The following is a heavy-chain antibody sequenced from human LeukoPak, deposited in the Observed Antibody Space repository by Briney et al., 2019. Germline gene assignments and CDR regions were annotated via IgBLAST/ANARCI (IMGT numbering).Heavy chain of an antibody. CDR2: IIPIFGTA. CDR3: ARMPGSGSYDPFDY. J-gene: IGHJ4*02. Sequence: SVNVSCKSSGGTFSSYAISWVRQAPGQGLEWMGGIIPIFGTANYAQKFQGRVTITADESTSTAYMELSSLRSEDTAVYYCARMPGSGSYDPFDYWGQGTLVTVSS. CDR1: GGTFSSYA. D-gene: IGHD1-26*01. V-gene: IGHV1-69*13.